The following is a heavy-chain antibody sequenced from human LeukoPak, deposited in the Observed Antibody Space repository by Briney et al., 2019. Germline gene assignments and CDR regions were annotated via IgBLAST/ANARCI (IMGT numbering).Heavy chain of an antibody. CDR2: ISPGGGTT. V-gene: IGHV3-23*01. Sequence: GGSLRLSCAVSGFAFGSEAMSWVRQSAARGLEWVASISPGGGTTYYADYVRGRFTISRDNSKNTVYVQMNSLRVEDTAVYYCAKGNYGEKIDYWGPGTLVTVSS. CDR1: GFAFGSEA. D-gene: IGHD4-17*01. J-gene: IGHJ4*02. CDR3: AKGNYGEKIDY.